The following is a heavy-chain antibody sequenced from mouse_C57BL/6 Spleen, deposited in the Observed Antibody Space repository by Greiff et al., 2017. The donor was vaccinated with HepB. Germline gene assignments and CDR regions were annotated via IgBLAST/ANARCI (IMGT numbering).Heavy chain of an antibody. D-gene: IGHD1-1*01. CDR1: GFTFSSYG. V-gene: IGHV5-6*02. CDR2: ISSGGSYT. CDR3: ARLWYYGSSRYWYFDV. Sequence: EVMLVESGGDLVKPGGSLKLSCAASGFTFSSYGMSWVRQTPDKRLEWVATISSGGSYTYYPDSVKGRFTISRDNAKNTLYLQMSSLKSEDTAMYYGARLWYYGSSRYWYFDVWGTGTTVTVSS. J-gene: IGHJ1*03.